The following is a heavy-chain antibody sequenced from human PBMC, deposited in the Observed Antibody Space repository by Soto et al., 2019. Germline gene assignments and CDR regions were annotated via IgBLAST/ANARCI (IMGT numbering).Heavy chain of an antibody. V-gene: IGHV3-15*01. J-gene: IGHJ6*02. CDR2: IKRKTDGETT. Sequence: EVQLVESGGGLVKPGGSLRLSCAASGFTFSNAWMSWVRQIPGKGLEWVGLIKRKTDGETTDYAAPVKGRFIISRDDSKNTLYLQMNSLKTEDTALYYCSTGWLRSFDWSSSRSYYYAMDVWGQGTTVTVSS. D-gene: IGHD3-9*01. CDR3: STGWLRSFDWSSSRSYYYAMDV. CDR1: GFTFSNAW.